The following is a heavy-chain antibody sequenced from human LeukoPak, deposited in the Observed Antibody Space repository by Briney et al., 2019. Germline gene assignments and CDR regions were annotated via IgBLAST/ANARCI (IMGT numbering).Heavy chain of an antibody. CDR2: ISYDGSIK. CDR1: GFTFSSYA. CDR3: AKEGKVTTVTYFDS. V-gene: IGHV3-30-3*01. J-gene: IGHJ4*02. D-gene: IGHD4-17*01. Sequence: GSLRLSCAASGFTFSSYAMHWVRQAPGKGLEWVAVISYDGSIKYYADSVNGRFTISRDNSKNTLDLQMNSLRAEDTAVYYCAKEGKVTTVTYFDSWGQGTLVTVSS.